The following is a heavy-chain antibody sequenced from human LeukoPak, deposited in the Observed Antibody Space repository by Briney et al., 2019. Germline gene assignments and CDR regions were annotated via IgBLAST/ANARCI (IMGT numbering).Heavy chain of an antibody. V-gene: IGHV1-69*05. CDR3: ARMYYYDSSNAFDI. Sequence: ASVKVSCKASGGTFSSYAISWVRQAPGQGLEWMGGIIPIIGTANYAQKFQGRVTITTDESTSTAYMELSSLRSEDTAVYYCARMYYYDSSNAFDIWGQGTLVTVSS. J-gene: IGHJ3*02. D-gene: IGHD3-22*01. CDR2: IIPIIGTA. CDR1: GGTFSSYA.